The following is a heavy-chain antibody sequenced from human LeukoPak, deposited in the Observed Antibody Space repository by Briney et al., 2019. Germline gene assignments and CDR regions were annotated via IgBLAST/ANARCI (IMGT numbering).Heavy chain of an antibody. CDR2: IIPIFGTA. CDR3: ARDSDNYVWGSYDY. D-gene: IGHD3-16*01. V-gene: IGHV1-69*01. CDR1: GGTFSSYA. Sequence: SVKVSCKASGGTFSSYAISWVRQAPGQGLEWMGGIIPIFGTANYAQKFQGRVTVTADESTSTAYMELSSLRSEDTAVYYCARDSDNYVWGSYDYWGQGTLVTVSS. J-gene: IGHJ4*02.